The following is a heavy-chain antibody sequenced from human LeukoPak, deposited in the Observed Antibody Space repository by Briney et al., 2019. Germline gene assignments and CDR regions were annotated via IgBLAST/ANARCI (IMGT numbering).Heavy chain of an antibody. CDR3: AIDGSGSPNALS. V-gene: IGHV1-2*02. CDR2: INPNSGGT. CDR1: GYTFTSYY. Sequence: ASVKVSCKASGYTFTSYYMHWVRQAPGQGLEWMGWINPNSGGTNYAQKFQGRVTMTRDTSISTAYMELSRLRSDDTAVYYCAIDGSGSPNALSWGQGTLVTVSS. J-gene: IGHJ5*02. D-gene: IGHD3-10*01.